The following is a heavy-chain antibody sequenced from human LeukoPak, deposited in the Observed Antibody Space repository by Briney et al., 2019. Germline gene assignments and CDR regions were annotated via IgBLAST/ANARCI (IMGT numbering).Heavy chain of an antibody. J-gene: IGHJ4*02. CDR2: IYHSGST. V-gene: IGHV4-30-2*01. Sequence: PSQTLSLTCAVSGGSISSGGYSWSRIRQPPGKGLEWIGYIYHSGSTYYNPSLKSRVTISVDRSKNQFCLKLSSVTAADTAVYYCARVIQLWYFDYWGQGTLVTVSS. D-gene: IGHD5-18*01. CDR3: ARVIQLWYFDY. CDR1: GGSISSGGYS.